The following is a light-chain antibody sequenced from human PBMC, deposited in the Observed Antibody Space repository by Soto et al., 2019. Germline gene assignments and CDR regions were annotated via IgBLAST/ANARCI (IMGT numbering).Light chain of an antibody. CDR1: QSVSSSY. J-gene: IGKJ1*01. V-gene: IGKV3-20*01. Sequence: EIVLTQSPGTLSLSPGERATLSCRASQSVSSSYLAWYQQKPGQAPRLLIYGASSRATGIPDRFSGSGSGTDFTLIISSLEPEDFAVYYCQQYGSSAWTFGQGTKVEIK. CDR2: GAS. CDR3: QQYGSSAWT.